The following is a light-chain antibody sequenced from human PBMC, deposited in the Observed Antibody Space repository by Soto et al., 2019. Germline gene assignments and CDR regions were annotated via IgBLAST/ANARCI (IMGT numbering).Light chain of an antibody. J-gene: IGLJ1*01. V-gene: IGLV2-23*02. CDR3: CSSAGSYTYV. Sequence: SALTQPASLSGSPGQSITISCAGTSRNVGRDNLVSWYQQHPVKAPKLMIYEVIKRPTGVSNRFSGSKSGNTASLTISGLQAEDEDDYQCCSSAGSYTYVFGPGTKVPVL. CDR1: SRNVGRDNL. CDR2: EVI.